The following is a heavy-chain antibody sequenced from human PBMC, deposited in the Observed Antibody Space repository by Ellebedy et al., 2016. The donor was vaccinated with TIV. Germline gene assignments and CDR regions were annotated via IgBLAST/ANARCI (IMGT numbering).Heavy chain of an antibody. V-gene: IGHV3-23*01. CDR3: GRLGVIAGAGASDY. J-gene: IGHJ4*02. D-gene: IGHD6-13*01. Sequence: PGGSLRLSCAASGFTFSSYAMSWVRQAPGKGLEWVSAISGSGGSTYYADSVKGRFTISRDNAKNSLYLQMSSLRAEDTAVYYCGRLGVIAGAGASDYWGQGTLVIVSS. CDR1: GFTFSSYA. CDR2: ISGSGGST.